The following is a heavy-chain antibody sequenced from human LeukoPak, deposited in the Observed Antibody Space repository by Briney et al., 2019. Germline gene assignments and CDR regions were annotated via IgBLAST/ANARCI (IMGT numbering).Heavy chain of an antibody. J-gene: IGHJ4*02. CDR2: INHSGST. V-gene: IGHV4-34*01. Sequence: SDTLSLTCAVSGGSFRGYYWSWIRQPPGKGLECIGEINHSGSTTYNPSLKRRVTISVDTSTNQLSLRLSCMPAAATAVLYCARGVQIRKQFLCYCGQGSLV. CDR3: ARGVQIRKQFLCY. D-gene: IGHD6-19*01. CDR1: GGSFRGYY.